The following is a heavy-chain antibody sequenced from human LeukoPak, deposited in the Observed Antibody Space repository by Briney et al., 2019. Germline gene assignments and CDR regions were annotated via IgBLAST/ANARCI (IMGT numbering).Heavy chain of an antibody. CDR3: AGDKTTSGYYEFDY. J-gene: IGHJ4*02. D-gene: IGHD3-22*01. Sequence: PGGSVRLSCAASGFTVSSNYMSWVRQAPGTGLECVSVIDNGGNTYYADSVKGRFTISRDNSKNTLYLQMNSLRAEDTAVYYCAGDKTTSGYYEFDYWGQGTLVTVSS. CDR1: GFTVSSNY. CDR2: IDNGGNT. V-gene: IGHV3-53*01.